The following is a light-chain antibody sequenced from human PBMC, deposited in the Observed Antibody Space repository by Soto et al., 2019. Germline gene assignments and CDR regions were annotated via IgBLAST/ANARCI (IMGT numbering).Light chain of an antibody. Sequence: QSVVTQPPSVSEAPRQRVTISCSGSRSNIGNNAVNWYQQVPGKAPKLLIYYDDLLPSGVSDRFSGSKSGTSASLAISGLQSEDEADYYCEAWDDRLNGPVFGGGTKLTVL. CDR1: RSNIGNNA. CDR3: EAWDDRLNGPV. CDR2: YDD. V-gene: IGLV1-36*01. J-gene: IGLJ3*02.